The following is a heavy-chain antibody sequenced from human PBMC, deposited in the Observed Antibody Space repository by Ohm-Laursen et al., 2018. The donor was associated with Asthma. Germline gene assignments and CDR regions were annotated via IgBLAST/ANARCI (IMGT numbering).Heavy chain of an antibody. J-gene: IGHJ4*02. CDR3: ARGVAAAGTYYFDY. V-gene: IGHV3-23*01. D-gene: IGHD6-13*01. CDR2: IIGSGADT. Sequence: SLRLSCSASGFAFSSYAMSWVRQAPGKGLECVSAIIGSGADTYYADSVKGRFTISRDNSKNTLYLQMNSLRAEDTAVSYCARGVAAAGTYYFDYWGQGTLVTVSS. CDR1: GFAFSSYA.